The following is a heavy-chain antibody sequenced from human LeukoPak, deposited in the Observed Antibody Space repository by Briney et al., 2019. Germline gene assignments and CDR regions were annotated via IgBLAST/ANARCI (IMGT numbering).Heavy chain of an antibody. J-gene: IGHJ4*02. Sequence: GGSLRLSCAASGFTFSSYSMNWVRQAPGKGLEWVSSISSSSSYIYYADSVKGRFTISRDNAKDSLYLQMNSLRAEDTAVYYCARDKSSRTYSSSLDYWGQGTLVTVSS. CDR2: ISSSSSYI. CDR1: GFTFSSYS. CDR3: ARDKSSRTYSSSLDY. V-gene: IGHV3-21*01. D-gene: IGHD6-6*01.